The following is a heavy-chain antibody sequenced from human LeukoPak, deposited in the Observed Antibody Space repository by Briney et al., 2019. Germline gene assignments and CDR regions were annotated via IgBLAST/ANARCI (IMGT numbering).Heavy chain of an antibody. CDR3: ARDRSYYGDAFDV. CDR1: GFTFENYW. J-gene: IGHJ3*01. CDR2: IKGDGSEK. V-gene: IGHV3-7*01. D-gene: IGHD1-26*01. Sequence: GGSLRLSCAASGFTFENYWMTWVRQAPGKGLEWVATIKGDGSEKFHVDSVKGRITISRDNANNSLSLQMNSLRVEDTAVYYCARDRSYYGDAFDVWGQGTEVTVSS.